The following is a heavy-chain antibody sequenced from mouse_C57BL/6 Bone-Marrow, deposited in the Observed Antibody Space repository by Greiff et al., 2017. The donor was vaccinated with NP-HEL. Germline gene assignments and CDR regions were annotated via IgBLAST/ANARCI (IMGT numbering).Heavy chain of an antibody. CDR3: TGGYYDYPWFAY. D-gene: IGHD2-4*01. CDR1: GFTFSNYW. Sequence: EVKVEESGGGLVQPGGSMKLSCVASGFTFSNYWMNWVRQSPEKGLEWVAQIRLKSDNYATHYAESVKGRFTISRDDSKSSVYLQMNNLRAEDTGIYYCTGGYYDYPWFAYWGQGTLVTVSA. V-gene: IGHV6-3*01. CDR2: IRLKSDNYAT. J-gene: IGHJ3*01.